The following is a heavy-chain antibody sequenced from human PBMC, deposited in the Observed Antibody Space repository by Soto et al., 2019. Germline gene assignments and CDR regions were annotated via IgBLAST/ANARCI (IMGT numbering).Heavy chain of an antibody. J-gene: IGHJ5*02. V-gene: IGHV4-59*01. D-gene: IGHD2-2*01. CDR3: AREGYCISTNCSPDWFDP. CDR1: GGSISSYY. Sequence: PSETLSLTCTVSGGSISSYYWSWIRQPPGKGLEWIGYIYYSGSTNYNPSLKSRVTISVDTSKNQFSLKLSSVTAADTAVYYCAREGYCISTNCSPDWFDPWGQGTLVTVSS. CDR2: IYYSGST.